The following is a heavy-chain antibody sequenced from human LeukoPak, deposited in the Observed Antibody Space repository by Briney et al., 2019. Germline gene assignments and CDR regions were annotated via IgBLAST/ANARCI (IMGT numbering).Heavy chain of an antibody. CDR1: GYTFTSYH. V-gene: IGHV1-46*01. D-gene: IGHD1-26*01. CDR2: INPTGHST. Sequence: ASVKVPCKASGYTFTSYHMHWVRQAPGQGLEWIGIINPTGHSTNSAQNFQGRVTMTTDTTTTTVYMELNRLKFEDTAVYYCAREGFVGPFDFWGQGTLVTVSS. CDR3: AREGFVGPFDF. J-gene: IGHJ4*02.